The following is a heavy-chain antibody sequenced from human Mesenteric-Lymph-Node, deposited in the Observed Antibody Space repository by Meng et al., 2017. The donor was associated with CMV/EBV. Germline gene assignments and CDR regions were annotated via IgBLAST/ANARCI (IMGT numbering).Heavy chain of an antibody. J-gene: IGHJ6*02. CDR1: GFFFSSFA. Sequence: GGSLRLSCAASGFFFSSFAMNWVRQAPGKGLEWVSYISGSGSNRIYYADSVRGRCTISRDNRNASLYLQMNSLRAEDTAVYYCATTMGPYIVVVPAYPQFYGLDVWGQGTTVTVSS. CDR2: ISGSGSNRI. D-gene: IGHD2-2*01. CDR3: ATTMGPYIVVVPAYPQFYGLDV. V-gene: IGHV3-48*03.